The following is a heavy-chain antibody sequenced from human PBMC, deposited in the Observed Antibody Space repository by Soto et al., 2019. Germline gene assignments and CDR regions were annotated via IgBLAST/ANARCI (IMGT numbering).Heavy chain of an antibody. CDR1: GGTFSTYT. CDR3: AKGTSLYGAVYWYFDL. J-gene: IGHJ2*01. Sequence: QVHLVQSGAEVMQPGSSVKVSCKASGGTFSTYTITWVRQAPGQGLEWIGGITPIFNAAHYAQKFQGRVTMTADESTSTAYMEVSSLTSEDTAVYFCAKGTSLYGAVYWYFDLWGRGTLVTVSS. D-gene: IGHD3-10*02. CDR2: ITPIFNAA. V-gene: IGHV1-69*12.